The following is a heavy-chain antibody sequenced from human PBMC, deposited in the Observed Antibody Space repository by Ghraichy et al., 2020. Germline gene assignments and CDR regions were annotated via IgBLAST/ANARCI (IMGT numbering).Heavy chain of an antibody. CDR2: IWSDASQK. D-gene: IGHD3-16*01. CDR3: ARVFDTWYFDL. J-gene: IGHJ4*02. V-gene: IGHV3-33*01. Sequence: GGSLRLSCAASGFTFSTYGIHWVRQAPGKGLEWVALIWSDASQKYYADSVKGRFTISRDNSKNTLYLQMNSLRAEDTAIYYCARVFDTWYFDLWGQGTLVTVSS. CDR1: GFTFSTYG.